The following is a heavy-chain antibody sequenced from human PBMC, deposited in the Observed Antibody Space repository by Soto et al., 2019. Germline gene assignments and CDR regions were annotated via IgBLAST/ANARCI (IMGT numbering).Heavy chain of an antibody. Sequence: GASLKISCKGFGYTFTNYWIGWVRQMPGKGPDWMGIIYPGDSDTKYNPSFQGQVTISADKSITTTYLQWSSLKASDTAIYYCAASIFYYGMDVWGQGTTVTVSS. V-gene: IGHV5-51*01. CDR2: IYPGDSDT. CDR1: GYTFTNYW. CDR3: AASIFYYGMDV. J-gene: IGHJ6*02.